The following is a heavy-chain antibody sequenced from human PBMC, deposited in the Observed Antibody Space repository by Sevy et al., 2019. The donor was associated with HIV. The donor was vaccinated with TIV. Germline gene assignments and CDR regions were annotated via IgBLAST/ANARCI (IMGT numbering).Heavy chain of an antibody. CDR3: AQETVGRFDS. Sequence: GGSLRLSCAASGFTFSAYWMNWVRQAPGKGLEWVANIKSDGSAKHYVDSVGGRITISGANAKNSLYLQMNSLAVEDTAVYYCAQETVGRFDSWGQGTLVTVSS. D-gene: IGHD3-16*01. V-gene: IGHV3-7*01. J-gene: IGHJ4*02. CDR2: IKSDGSAK. CDR1: GFTFSAYW.